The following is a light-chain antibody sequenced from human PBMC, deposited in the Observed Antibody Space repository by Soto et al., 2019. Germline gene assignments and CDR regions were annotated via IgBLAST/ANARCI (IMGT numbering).Light chain of an antibody. Sequence: QSAPTQPASVSGSPGQSITISCTGTSSDVGGYNYVSWYQQHPGKAPKLMIYDVSTRPSGVSNRVSGSKSVNTAALTSSGLQAEDEADYYCSSYTSSSIVVFGGGTKLTVL. CDR3: SSYTSSSIVV. CDR1: SSDVGGYNY. V-gene: IGLV2-14*01. CDR2: DVS. J-gene: IGLJ2*01.